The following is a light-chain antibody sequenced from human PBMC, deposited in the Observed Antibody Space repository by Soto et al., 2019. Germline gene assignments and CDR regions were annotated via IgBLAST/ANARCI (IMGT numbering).Light chain of an antibody. CDR3: QHYTHYMYT. CDR1: QSISSW. Sequence: DIQMTQSPSTLSASVGDRVTITCRASQSISSWLAWYQQKPGKAPKLLIYKASSLESGVPSRFSGSGSATEFTLTISSLQPDYFATYYCQHYTHYMYTFGQGTKLEIK. V-gene: IGKV1-5*03. CDR2: KAS. J-gene: IGKJ2*01.